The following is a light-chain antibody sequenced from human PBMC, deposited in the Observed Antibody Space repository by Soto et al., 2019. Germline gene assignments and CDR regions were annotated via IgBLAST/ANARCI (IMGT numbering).Light chain of an antibody. CDR3: ISYTRSSTHV. Sequence: QSALTQPASVSGSPGQSITISCTGTSSDVGAYNFVSLYQQHPGKLPKLMIFDVSRRHSGVSDRFSGSKSGNTASLTISGLQAEDEGDYYCISYTRSSTHVFGSGTKLTVL. V-gene: IGLV2-14*03. CDR1: SSDVGAYNF. J-gene: IGLJ1*01. CDR2: DVS.